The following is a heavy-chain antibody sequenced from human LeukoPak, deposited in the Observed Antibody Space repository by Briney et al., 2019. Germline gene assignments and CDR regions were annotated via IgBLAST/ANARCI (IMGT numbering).Heavy chain of an antibody. CDR3: AKVMKGSERLTMVRGVIIKTAGLYYMDV. CDR1: GFTLSSYG. Sequence: GGSLRLSCAASGFTLSSYGMSWVRQAPGEGLEWVSSISASGGSTNYADSVKGRFTISRDNSKNTVYLQMNSLRAEDTAVYYCAKVMKGSERLTMVRGVIIKTAGLYYMDVWGKGTTVTVSS. CDR2: ISASGGST. V-gene: IGHV3-23*01. D-gene: IGHD3-10*01. J-gene: IGHJ6*03.